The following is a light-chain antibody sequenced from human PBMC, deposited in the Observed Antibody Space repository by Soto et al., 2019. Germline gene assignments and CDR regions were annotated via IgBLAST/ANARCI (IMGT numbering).Light chain of an antibody. CDR1: QSVGTN. J-gene: IGKJ1*01. CDR2: GPS. CDR3: QQYGSSGT. V-gene: IGKV3-20*01. Sequence: TVMTQSPATLSVSPGERVTLSCRASQSVGTNLTWYQQRPGQAPRLLIYGPSNRATGIPDRFSGSGSGTDFTLTISRLEPEDFAVYYCQQYGSSGTFGQGTKVDI.